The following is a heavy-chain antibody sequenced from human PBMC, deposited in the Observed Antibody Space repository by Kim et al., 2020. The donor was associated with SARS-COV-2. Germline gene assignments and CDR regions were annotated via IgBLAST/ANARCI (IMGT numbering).Heavy chain of an antibody. Sequence: GGSLRLSCAASGFTFSSYAMNWVRQAPGKGLEWVSAITGNGGTTYYADSVKGRFTISRDNSKNTLDLQMNRLRAEDTAVYYCAKDNAAPGYSSTWGDYYGMDVWGQGTTVTVSS. V-gene: IGHV3-23*01. CDR3: AKDNAAPGYSSTWGDYYGMDV. J-gene: IGHJ6*02. D-gene: IGHD2-2*01. CDR1: GFTFSSYA. CDR2: ITGNGGTT.